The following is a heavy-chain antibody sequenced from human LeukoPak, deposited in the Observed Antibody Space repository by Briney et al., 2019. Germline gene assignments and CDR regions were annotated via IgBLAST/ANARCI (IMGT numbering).Heavy chain of an antibody. V-gene: IGHV3-48*03. CDR3: ARVGQQLVLDYFDY. D-gene: IGHD6-13*01. CDR2: ISSSGSTI. CDR1: GFTFSSYE. J-gene: IGHJ4*02. Sequence: PGGSLRLSCAASGFTFSSYEMNWVRQAPGKGPEWVSYISSSGSTIYYADSVKGRFTISRDNAKNSLYLQMNSLRAEDTAVYYCARVGQQLVLDYFDYWGQGTLVTVSS.